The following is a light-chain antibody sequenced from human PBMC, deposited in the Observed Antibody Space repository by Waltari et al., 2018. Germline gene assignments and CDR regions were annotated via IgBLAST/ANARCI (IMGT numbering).Light chain of an antibody. CDR1: QSVSSS. CDR3: QQYNNWPLT. Sequence: EIVMTQSPATLSVPRGERATLPCRASQSVSSSLAWYQQKPGQSPRLLSYGASTRATGIPARFIGSGSGTEFTLTISSLQSEDFAVYYCQQYNNWPLTFGHGTKLEIK. J-gene: IGKJ2*01. CDR2: GAS. V-gene: IGKV3-15*01.